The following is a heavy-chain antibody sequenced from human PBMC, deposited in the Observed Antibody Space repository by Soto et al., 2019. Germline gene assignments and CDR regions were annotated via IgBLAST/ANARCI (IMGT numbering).Heavy chain of an antibody. Sequence: ASGKVSCTASGYTFTSYGISWVRQAPGQGLEWMGWISAYNGNTNYAQKLQGRVTMTTDTSTSTAYMELRSLRSDDTAVYYCARDTWFGELYDAFDIWGQGTMVTVSS. V-gene: IGHV1-18*01. J-gene: IGHJ3*02. D-gene: IGHD3-10*01. CDR3: ARDTWFGELYDAFDI. CDR2: ISAYNGNT. CDR1: GYTFTSYG.